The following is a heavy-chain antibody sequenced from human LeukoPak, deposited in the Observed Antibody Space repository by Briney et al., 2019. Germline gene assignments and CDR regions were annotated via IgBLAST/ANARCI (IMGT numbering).Heavy chain of an antibody. CDR2: ISGSGGST. CDR3: AKGGAAAVYYYMDV. Sequence: GGSLRLSCAASGFTFSSYAMSWVRQAPGKGLEWVSAISGSGGSTYYADSVKGRFTISRDNSKNTLYLQMNSLRAEDTAVYYCAKGGAAAVYYYMDVWGKGTTVTVSS. V-gene: IGHV3-23*01. CDR1: GFTFSSYA. D-gene: IGHD6-13*01. J-gene: IGHJ6*03.